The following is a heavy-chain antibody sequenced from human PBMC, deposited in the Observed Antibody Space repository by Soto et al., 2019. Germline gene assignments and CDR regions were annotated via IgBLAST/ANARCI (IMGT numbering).Heavy chain of an antibody. CDR1: GGTISSYD. V-gene: IGHV4-4*07. CDR2: IYTSGST. Sequence: SETLSLTYTVSGGTISSYDWSWIRQLAGKGLEWIGRIYTSGSTNYNPSLKSRVTMSVDTSKTQFSLKLSSVTAADTAVYYCAREVTMIVEGWFDPWGQGTLVTVSS. J-gene: IGHJ5*02. D-gene: IGHD3-22*01. CDR3: AREVTMIVEGWFDP.